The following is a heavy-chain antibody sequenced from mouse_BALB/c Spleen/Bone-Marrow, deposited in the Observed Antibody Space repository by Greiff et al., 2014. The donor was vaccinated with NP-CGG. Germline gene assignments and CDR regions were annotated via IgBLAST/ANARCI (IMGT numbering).Heavy chain of an antibody. V-gene: IGHV14-3*02. CDR1: GFNTKDTY. D-gene: IGHD1-1*01. Sequence: VQLQQSGAELVKPGASVKLSCTASGFNTKDTYMHWVKQRPEQGLEWIGRIDPANGNTKYDPKFQGKATITADTSSNTAYLQLSGLTSEDTAVYYCARYYYGSSLFDYWGQGTTLTVSS. CDR2: IDPANGNT. CDR3: ARYYYGSSLFDY. J-gene: IGHJ2*01.